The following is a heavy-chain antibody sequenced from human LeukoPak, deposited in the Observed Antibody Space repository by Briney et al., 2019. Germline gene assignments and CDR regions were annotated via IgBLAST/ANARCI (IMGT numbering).Heavy chain of an antibody. D-gene: IGHD7-27*01. CDR1: GFTFSSYA. V-gene: IGHV4-34*01. Sequence: GSLRLSCAASGFTFSSYAMSWIRQPPGKGLEWIGEINHSGSTNYNPSLKSRVTISVDTSKNQFSLKLSSVTAADTAVYYCARGRRLRNWGFSPQPFDYWGQGTLVTVSS. CDR3: ARGRRLRNWGFSPQPFDY. CDR2: INHSGST. J-gene: IGHJ4*02.